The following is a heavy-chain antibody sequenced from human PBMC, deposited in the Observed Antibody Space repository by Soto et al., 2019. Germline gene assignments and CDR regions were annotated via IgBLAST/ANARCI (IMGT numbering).Heavy chain of an antibody. Sequence: QVQLVQSGAEVKKPGSSVKVSCKASGGTFSSYAISWVRQAPGQGLEWMGGIIPIFGTANYEQKFQGRVTITADESTSTAYMELSSLRSEDTAVYYCARRQNYYDSSGYYWYFDLWGRGTLVTVSS. J-gene: IGHJ2*01. CDR2: IIPIFGTA. CDR3: ARRQNYYDSSGYYWYFDL. CDR1: GGTFSSYA. V-gene: IGHV1-69*01. D-gene: IGHD3-22*01.